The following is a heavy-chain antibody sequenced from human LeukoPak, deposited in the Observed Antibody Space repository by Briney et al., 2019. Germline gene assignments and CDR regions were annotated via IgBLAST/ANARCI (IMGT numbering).Heavy chain of an antibody. CDR2: INHSGST. D-gene: IGHD5-24*01. J-gene: IGHJ4*02. V-gene: IGHV4-34*01. Sequence: SETLSLTCAVYGGSFSGYYWSRIRQPPGKGLEWIGEINHSGSTNYNPSLKSRVTISVDTSKNQFSLKLSSVTAADTAVYYCARGRRWLQSLGLFDYWGQGTLVTVSS. CDR3: ARGRRWLQSLGLFDY. CDR1: GGSFSGYY.